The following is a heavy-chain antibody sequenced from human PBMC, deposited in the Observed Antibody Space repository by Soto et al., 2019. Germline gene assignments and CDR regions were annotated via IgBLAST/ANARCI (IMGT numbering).Heavy chain of an antibody. Sequence: SETLSLTCTVSGGSISSSTTYWGWIRQPPGKGLEWIGSIYYSGSTYYNPSLKSRVTVSADTSKNQFSLKLSSVTAADTAVYYCASQVDIVAMRYNWFDPWGQGTLVTVSS. D-gene: IGHD5-12*01. CDR3: ASQVDIVAMRYNWFDP. J-gene: IGHJ5*02. CDR2: IYYSGST. V-gene: IGHV4-39*01. CDR1: GGSISSSTTY.